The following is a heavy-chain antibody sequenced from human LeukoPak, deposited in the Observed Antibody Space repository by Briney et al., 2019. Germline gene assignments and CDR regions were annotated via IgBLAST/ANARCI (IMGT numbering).Heavy chain of an antibody. J-gene: IGHJ5*02. D-gene: IGHD6-19*01. Sequence: ASVKVSCKASGYTFTSYDINWVRQATGQGLEWMGWMNPNSGNTGYAQKFQGRVTMTRNASISTAYMELSSLRSEDTAVYYCAREYSSGWNNWFDPWGQGTLVTVSS. CDR3: AREYSSGWNNWFDP. V-gene: IGHV1-8*01. CDR2: MNPNSGNT. CDR1: GYTFTSYD.